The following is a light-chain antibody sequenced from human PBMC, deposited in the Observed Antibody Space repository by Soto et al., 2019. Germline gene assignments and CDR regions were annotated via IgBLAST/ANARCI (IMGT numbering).Light chain of an antibody. CDR1: QSVLYSSNNKNY. CDR2: WAS. V-gene: IGKV4-1*01. J-gene: IGKJ4*01. Sequence: DIVMTQSPDSLAVSLGERATINCKSSQSVLYSSNNKNYLAWYQQRPGQPPKLLIHWASTRQSGVPDRFSGRGSGTDFTLTISSLQAEDVAVYYCQQYYSTSPTFGGGTKVEIK. CDR3: QQYYSTSPT.